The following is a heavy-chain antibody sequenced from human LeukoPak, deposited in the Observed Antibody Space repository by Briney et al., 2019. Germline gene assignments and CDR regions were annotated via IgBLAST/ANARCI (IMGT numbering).Heavy chain of an antibody. Sequence: PSETLSLTCTVSGGSVWSYYRSWILQPPGKGLEWIGYIYYSGSTNYNPSLKSRVTISVDKSKNQFSLKVNSVTAADTAVYYCARDRFGELHWGQGTLVTVSS. V-gene: IGHV4-59*02. J-gene: IGHJ4*02. CDR1: GGSVWSYY. CDR2: IYYSGST. D-gene: IGHD3-16*01. CDR3: ARDRFGELH.